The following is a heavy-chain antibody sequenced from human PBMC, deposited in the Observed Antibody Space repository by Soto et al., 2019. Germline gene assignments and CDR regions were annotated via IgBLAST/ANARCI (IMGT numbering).Heavy chain of an antibody. CDR2: IYYSGST. V-gene: IGHV4-39*01. J-gene: IGHJ4*02. CDR1: GGSISSSSYY. D-gene: IGHD3-9*01. Sequence: PSETLSLTCTVSGGSISSSSYYWGWIRQPPGKGLEWIGSIYYSGSTYYNPSLKSRVTISVDTSKNQFSLKLSSVTAADTAVYYCATTLSYDILTGYRSYFDYWGQGTLVTVSS. CDR3: ATTLSYDILTGYRSYFDY.